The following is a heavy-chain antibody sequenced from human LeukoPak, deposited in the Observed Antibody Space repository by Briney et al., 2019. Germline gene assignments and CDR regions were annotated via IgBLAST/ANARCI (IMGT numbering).Heavy chain of an antibody. CDR3: ARHPVEDAFDI. J-gene: IGHJ3*02. CDR1: GYSISSGYY. CDR2: IYHSGST. V-gene: IGHV4-38-2*01. Sequence: PSETLSLTCAVSGYSISSGYYWGWIRQPPGKGLEGIGSIYHSGSTYYNPSLKSRVTISVDTSKNQFSLKLSSVTAADTAVYYCARHPVEDAFDIWGQGTMVTVSS. D-gene: IGHD4-23*01.